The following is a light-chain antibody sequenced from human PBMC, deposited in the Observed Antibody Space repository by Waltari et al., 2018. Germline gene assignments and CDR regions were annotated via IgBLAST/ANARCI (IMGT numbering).Light chain of an antibody. Sequence: SYVLTQPPSVSVAPGQTARITCGGNNIGSQSVHWYPQKPGQAPVLVVYADSDRPSGIPERFSGSNSGNTATLTISRVEAGDEADYYCQVWDSSSDLWVFGGGTKLTVL. CDR1: NIGSQS. J-gene: IGLJ3*02. V-gene: IGLV3-21*02. CDR3: QVWDSSSDLWV. CDR2: ADS.